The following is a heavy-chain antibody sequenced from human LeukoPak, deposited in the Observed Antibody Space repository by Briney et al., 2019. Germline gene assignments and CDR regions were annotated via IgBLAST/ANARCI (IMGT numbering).Heavy chain of an antibody. CDR3: ASEGVAGTLGGY. Sequence: SQTLSLTCAISGDSVSSNSAVWNWIRQAPSRGLEWLGRTYYRSKWYNDYAVSVKSRITINPDTSKNQFSLQLNSVTPEDTAVYYCASEGVAGTLGGYWGQGTLVTVSS. J-gene: IGHJ4*02. CDR2: TYYRSKWYN. CDR1: GDSVSSNSAV. V-gene: IGHV6-1*01. D-gene: IGHD6-19*01.